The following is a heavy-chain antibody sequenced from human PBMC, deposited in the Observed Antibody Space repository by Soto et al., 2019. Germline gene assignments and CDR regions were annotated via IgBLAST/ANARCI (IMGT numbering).Heavy chain of an antibody. D-gene: IGHD4-17*01. CDR1: GFTFSSYE. Sequence: GGSLRLSCAASGFTFSSYEMNWVRQAPGKGLEWVSYISSSGSTIYYADSVKGRFTISRDNAKNSLYLQMNSLRAEDTAVYYCARIRPLRSLDYWGQGTLVTVSS. V-gene: IGHV3-48*03. CDR3: ARIRPLRSLDY. CDR2: ISSSGSTI. J-gene: IGHJ4*02.